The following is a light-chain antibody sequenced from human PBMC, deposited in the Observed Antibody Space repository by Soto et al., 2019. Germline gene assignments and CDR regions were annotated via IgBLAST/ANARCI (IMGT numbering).Light chain of an antibody. Sequence: EIVLTQSPATLSLSPGERATLSCRASQSVSSYLAWYQQKPGQAPRLLIYDASNRATGIPARFSGSGSGTDSPPTIGPLDLEDLAVYSCQQRSNWPPNTFARGTKLDIK. CDR3: QQRSNWPPNT. V-gene: IGKV3-11*01. CDR1: QSVSSY. J-gene: IGKJ2*01. CDR2: DAS.